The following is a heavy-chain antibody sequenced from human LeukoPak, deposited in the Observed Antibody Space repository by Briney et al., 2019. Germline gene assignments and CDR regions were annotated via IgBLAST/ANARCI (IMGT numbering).Heavy chain of an antibody. D-gene: IGHD6-13*01. CDR3: ARHVVSSSWYQYLDY. J-gene: IGHJ4*02. CDR1: GGSINNYS. Sequence: SETLSLTCTVSGGSINNYSWSWVRQPPGKGLEWIGHIYYSGSTNHNPSLKSRVTISVDMSKNQFSLKLRPVTAADTAVYFCARHVVSSSWYQYLDYWGQGTLVTVSS. CDR2: IYYSGST. V-gene: IGHV4-59*08.